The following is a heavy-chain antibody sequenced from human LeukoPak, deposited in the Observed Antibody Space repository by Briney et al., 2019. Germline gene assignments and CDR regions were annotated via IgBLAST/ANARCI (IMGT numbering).Heavy chain of an antibody. V-gene: IGHV3-7*04. CDR2: IKEDGSEK. CDR3: GRDNGPVDI. Sequence: GGSLRLSCAASGFTFSKYWMTWVRQAPGKALEWVANIKEDGSEKNYVDSVKGRLTMSRDNAKNSLHLQMNSLRDEDTAVYYCGRDNGPVDIWGQGTKVTVSS. D-gene: IGHD2-8*01. J-gene: IGHJ3*02. CDR1: GFTFSKYW.